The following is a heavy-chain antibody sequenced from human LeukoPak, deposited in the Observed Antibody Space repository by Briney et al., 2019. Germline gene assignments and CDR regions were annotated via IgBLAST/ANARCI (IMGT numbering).Heavy chain of an antibody. Sequence: ASVKVSCKASGYTFTGYYMHWVRQAPGQGLEWMGWINPNSGGTNYAQKFQGRVTMTRDTSISTAYMELSRLRSDDTAVYYCATSLPGYCSGGSCYSRNTSPADYWGQGTLVTVSS. D-gene: IGHD2-15*01. CDR2: INPNSGGT. CDR3: ATSLPGYCSGGSCYSRNTSPADY. J-gene: IGHJ4*02. CDR1: GYTFTGYY. V-gene: IGHV1-2*02.